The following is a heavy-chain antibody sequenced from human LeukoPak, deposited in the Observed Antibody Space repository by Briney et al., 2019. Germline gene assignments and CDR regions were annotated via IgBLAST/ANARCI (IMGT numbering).Heavy chain of an antibody. CDR2: IIPIFGTA. V-gene: IGHV1-69*13. J-gene: IGHJ6*02. D-gene: IGHD6-19*01. Sequence: ASVKVSCKASGGTFSSYAISWVRQAPGQGLEWMGGIIPIFGTANYAQKFQGRVTITADESTSTAYMELSSLRSEDTAVYYCARDTSEVAGTNYYYGMDVWGQGTTVTVSS. CDR1: GGTFSSYA. CDR3: ARDTSEVAGTNYYYGMDV.